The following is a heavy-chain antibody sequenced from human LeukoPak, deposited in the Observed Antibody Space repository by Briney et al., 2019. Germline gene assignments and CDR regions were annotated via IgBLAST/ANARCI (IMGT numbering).Heavy chain of an antibody. J-gene: IGHJ4*02. Sequence: ASVTVSCKASGYTFTDYYMHWVRLAPGQGLEWMGWVNPNSAGTNYAQKFEGRVTMTRDTSISTAYMELSRLRSDDTAVYYCAREDSGWYFDYWGQGTLVTVSS. D-gene: IGHD6-19*01. CDR3: AREDSGWYFDY. CDR2: VNPNSAGT. CDR1: GYTFTDYY. V-gene: IGHV1-2*02.